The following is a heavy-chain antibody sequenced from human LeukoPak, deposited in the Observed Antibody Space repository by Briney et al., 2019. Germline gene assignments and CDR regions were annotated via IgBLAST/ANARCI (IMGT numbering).Heavy chain of an antibody. Sequence: PGGSLRLSCAASGFTFSRYAMNWVRQAPEKGLEWASYISTGGDNTFYADSLKGRFTVSRDNAKNSLFLQMDSLRAEDTAVYYCARSFCTSVSCPKGHYYYVMDVWGQGTTVTVSS. D-gene: IGHD2-8*02. CDR1: GFTFSRYA. J-gene: IGHJ6*02. CDR3: ARSFCTSVSCPKGHYYYVMDV. CDR2: ISTGGDNT. V-gene: IGHV3-21*01.